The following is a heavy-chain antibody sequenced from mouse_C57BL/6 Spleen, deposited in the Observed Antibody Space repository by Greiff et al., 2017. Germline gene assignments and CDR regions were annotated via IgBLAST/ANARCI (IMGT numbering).Heavy chain of an antibody. J-gene: IGHJ3*01. CDR3: ARGEASRVYDGSFAY. D-gene: IGHD2-3*01. CDR2: IHPNSGST. V-gene: IGHV1-64*01. CDR1: GYTFTSYW. Sequence: VQLQQPGAELVKPGASVKLSCKASGYTFTSYWMHWVKQRPGQGLEWIGMIHPNSGSTNYNEKFKSKATLTVDKSSSTAYMQLSSLTSEDSAVYYGARGEASRVYDGSFAYWGQGTLVTVSA.